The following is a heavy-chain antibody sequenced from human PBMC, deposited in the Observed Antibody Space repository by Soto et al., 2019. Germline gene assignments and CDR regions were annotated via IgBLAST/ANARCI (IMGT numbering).Heavy chain of an antibody. J-gene: IGHJ4*02. V-gene: IGHV3-33*08. CDR2: IWPDGSNK. CDR1: GISFSTYA. CDR3: ARIGSWALNFDY. D-gene: IGHD6-13*01. Sequence: GGSLRLSCVGSGISFSTYAMNWVRQAPGKGLEWVAVIWPDGSNKYYADSVKGRFTISRDNSKNTLYLQMNSLRVEDTAVYYCARIGSWALNFDYWGQGTQVTVSS.